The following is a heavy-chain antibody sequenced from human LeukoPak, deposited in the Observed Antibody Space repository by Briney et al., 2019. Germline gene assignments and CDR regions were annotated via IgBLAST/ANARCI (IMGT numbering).Heavy chain of an antibody. Sequence: ESLKIYCKGSGYSFTSYWIGWVRQMPGKGLEWMGIIYPGDSDTRYSPSFQGQVTISADKSISTAYLQWSSLKASDTAMYYCARRGYSYGPGGYYYYMDVWGKGTTVTVSS. J-gene: IGHJ6*03. CDR3: ARRGYSYGPGGYYYYMDV. D-gene: IGHD5-18*01. V-gene: IGHV5-51*01. CDR1: GYSFTSYW. CDR2: IYPGDSDT.